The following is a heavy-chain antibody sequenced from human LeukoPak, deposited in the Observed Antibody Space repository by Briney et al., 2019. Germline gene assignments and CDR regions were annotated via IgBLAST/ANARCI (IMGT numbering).Heavy chain of an antibody. Sequence: RSLRLSCAASGFTFSSYGMHWVRQAPGEGLEWVAVISYDGSNKYYADSVKGRFTISRDNSKNTLYLQMNSLRAEDTALYYCAKCPVTFGGVIVMTTGYFDYWGQGTQVTVSS. V-gene: IGHV3-30*18. J-gene: IGHJ4*02. CDR1: GFTFSSYG. CDR3: AKCPVTFGGVIVMTTGYFDY. CDR2: ISYDGSNK. D-gene: IGHD3-16*02.